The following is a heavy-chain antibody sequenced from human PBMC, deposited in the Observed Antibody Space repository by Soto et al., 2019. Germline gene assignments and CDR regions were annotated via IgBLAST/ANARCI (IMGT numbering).Heavy chain of an antibody. Sequence: GGSLRLSCAASGFTFSSYDIHWVRQATGKGLEWVSAIGTAGDPYYPGSVKGRFTISRENAKNSLYLQMNSLRAGDTAVYYCARGSYSYGYDAFDIWGQGTMVTVSS. CDR2: IGTAGDP. CDR3: ARGSYSYGYDAFDI. J-gene: IGHJ3*02. D-gene: IGHD5-18*01. V-gene: IGHV3-13*05. CDR1: GFTFSSYD.